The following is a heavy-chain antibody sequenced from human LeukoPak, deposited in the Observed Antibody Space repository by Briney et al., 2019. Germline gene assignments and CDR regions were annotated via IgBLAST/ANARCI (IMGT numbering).Heavy chain of an antibody. CDR1: GGSISSGGYY. CDR2: IYYSGST. Sequence: ASQTLSLTCTVSGGSISSGGYYWSWIRQHPGKGLEWIGYIYYSGSTYYNPSLKSRVTISVDTSKNQFSLKLSSVTAADTAVYYCARILWSGYYYYYYYYMDVWGKGTTVTVSS. D-gene: IGHD3-3*01. CDR3: ARILWSGYYYYYYYYMDV. J-gene: IGHJ6*03. V-gene: IGHV4-31*03.